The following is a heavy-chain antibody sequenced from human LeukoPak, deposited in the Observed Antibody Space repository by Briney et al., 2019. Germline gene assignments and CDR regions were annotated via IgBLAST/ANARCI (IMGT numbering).Heavy chain of an antibody. CDR3: AREGYYDSSGYYNHDAFDI. Sequence: SETLSLTCTVSGGSISSYYWSWIRQPPGKGLEWIGYIYNRGSTNYNPSLKSRVTISVDTSKNQCPLKLSSVTAADTAVYYCAREGYYDSSGYYNHDAFDIWGQGTMVTVSS. J-gene: IGHJ3*02. V-gene: IGHV4-59*01. D-gene: IGHD3-22*01. CDR1: GGSISSYY. CDR2: IYNRGST.